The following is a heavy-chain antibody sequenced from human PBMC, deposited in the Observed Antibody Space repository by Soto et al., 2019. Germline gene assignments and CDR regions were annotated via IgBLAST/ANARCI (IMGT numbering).Heavy chain of an antibody. Sequence: QVQLVQSGAEVKKPGASVKVSCTASGYTFTSYGISWVRQAPGQGLEWMGWISSYNGNTNYAQKLQGRVTMTTDTSTSKAYMELGSLISDDTAVYYCARDKGIVGSKGGFGYWGQGTLVTVSS. J-gene: IGHJ4*02. V-gene: IGHV1-18*04. CDR2: ISSYNGNT. CDR3: ARDKGIVGSKGGFGY. CDR1: GYTFTSYG. D-gene: IGHD1-26*01.